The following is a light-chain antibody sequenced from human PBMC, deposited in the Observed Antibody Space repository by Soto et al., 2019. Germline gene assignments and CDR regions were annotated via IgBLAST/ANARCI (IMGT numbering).Light chain of an antibody. V-gene: IGLV2-14*01. CDR3: SSYTSSSTDVV. J-gene: IGLJ2*01. CDR2: EVS. CDR1: SSDVGGYNY. Sequence: QSVLTQPASVSGSPGQSITISCTGTSSDVGGYNYVSWYQQHPGKAPKLMIYEVSYRPSGVSNRFSGSKSGNTASLTISGLQAEDDADYYCSSYTSSSTDVVFGGGTKLTVL.